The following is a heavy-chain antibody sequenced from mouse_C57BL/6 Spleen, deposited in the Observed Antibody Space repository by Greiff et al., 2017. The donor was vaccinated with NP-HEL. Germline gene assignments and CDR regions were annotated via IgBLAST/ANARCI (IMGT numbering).Heavy chain of an antibody. CDR1: GYAFSSSW. CDR3: AREGIYYAWFAY. J-gene: IGHJ3*01. Sequence: QVQLKQSGPELVKPGASVKISCKASGYAFSSSWMNWVKQRPGKGLEWIGRIYPGDGDTNYNGKFKGKATLTADKSSSTAYMQLSSLTSEDSAVYFCAREGIYYAWFAYWGQGTLVTVSA. D-gene: IGHD2-1*01. V-gene: IGHV1-82*01. CDR2: IYPGDGDT.